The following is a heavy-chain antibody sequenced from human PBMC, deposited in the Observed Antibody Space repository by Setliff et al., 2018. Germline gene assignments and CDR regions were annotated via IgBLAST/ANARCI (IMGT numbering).Heavy chain of an antibody. D-gene: IGHD1-1*01. CDR2: IHYSGNT. V-gene: IGHV4-39*01. CDR1: GGSINSGTYF. J-gene: IGHJ4*02. CDR3: ARTGTYRYFDY. Sequence: ETLSLTCTASGGSINSGTYFWGWIRQPPGKGLEWIGRIHYSGNTYYNASLKSRVTISVDTAQNQFSLSLSSVTAADTAVYYCARTGTYRYFDYWGQGTLVTVSS.